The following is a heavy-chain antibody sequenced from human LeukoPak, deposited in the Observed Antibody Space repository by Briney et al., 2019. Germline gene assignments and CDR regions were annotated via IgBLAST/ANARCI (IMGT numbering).Heavy chain of an antibody. V-gene: IGHV3-7*01. D-gene: IGHD6-6*01. CDR2: IKQDGSEK. Sequence: GGSLRLSCAASGFTFSSYWMSWVRQAPGKGLEWVANIKQDGSEKYYVDSVKGRFTISRDNAKNSLYLQMNSLRAEDTAVYYCRYSSSSYYYYMDVWGKGTTVTVSS. CDR1: GFTFSSYW. CDR3: RYSSSSYYYYMDV. J-gene: IGHJ6*03.